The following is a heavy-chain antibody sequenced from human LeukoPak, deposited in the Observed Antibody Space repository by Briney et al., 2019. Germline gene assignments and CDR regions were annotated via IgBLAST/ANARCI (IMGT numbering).Heavy chain of an antibody. Sequence: GASVKVSCKASGYTFTGYYIHWVRQAPGQGLEWMGWINPNSGGTNYAQKLQGRVTMTTDTSTSTAYMELRSLRSDDTAVYYCARDLEQLWSPELPDYWGQGTLVTVSS. J-gene: IGHJ4*02. V-gene: IGHV1-2*02. CDR1: GYTFTGYY. CDR2: INPNSGGT. D-gene: IGHD6-6*01. CDR3: ARDLEQLWSPELPDY.